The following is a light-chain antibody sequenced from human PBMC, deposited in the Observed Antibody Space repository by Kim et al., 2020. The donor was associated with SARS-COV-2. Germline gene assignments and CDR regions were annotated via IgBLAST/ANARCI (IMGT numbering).Light chain of an antibody. CDR2: TDN. CDR1: SSNIGSNY. V-gene: IGLV1-44*01. Sequence: QSVLTQPPSASGTPGQRVTISCSGSSSNIGSNYVSWYQHLPGTAPKLLIYTDNQRPSGVPDRFSGSKSGTSGSLDISGLQSEDEADYYCAAWDDGLRGRMFGGGTKVTVL. CDR3: AAWDDGLRGRM. J-gene: IGLJ3*02.